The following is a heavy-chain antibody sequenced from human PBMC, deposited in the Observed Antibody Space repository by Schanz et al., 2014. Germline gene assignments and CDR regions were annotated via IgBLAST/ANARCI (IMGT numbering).Heavy chain of an antibody. CDR1: GYTFTAYG. V-gene: IGHV1-18*01. CDR2: ISAQTGDT. Sequence: VQSVHSGTEVQKLGASVKVSCQTSGYTFTAYGINWVRQAPGQGLEWIGWISAQTGDTRYAQKMQGRVTMTRDVSSTTAFLELRSLRYDDTAVYYCARVDSGYDSHPYYYYYYMDVWGKGTTVTVSS. CDR3: ARVDSGYDSHPYYYYYYMDV. D-gene: IGHD5-12*01. J-gene: IGHJ6*03.